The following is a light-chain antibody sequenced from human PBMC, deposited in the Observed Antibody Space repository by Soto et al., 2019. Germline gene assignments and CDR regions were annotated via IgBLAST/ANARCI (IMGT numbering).Light chain of an antibody. CDR1: PSISSY. V-gene: IGKV3-11*01. J-gene: IGKJ4*01. CDR2: DAS. CDR3: QQRSNWPLT. Sequence: EIVLTQSPDILSLSPGERATLSCRASPSISSYLAWYQQKPGQAPRLLIYDASNRATGIPARFSGSGSGTDFTLTISSLEPEDFAVYYCQQRSNWPLTFGGGPNVEIK.